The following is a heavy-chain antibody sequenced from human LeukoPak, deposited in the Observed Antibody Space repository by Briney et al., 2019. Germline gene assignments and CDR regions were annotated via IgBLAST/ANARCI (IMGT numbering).Heavy chain of an antibody. CDR3: VRGQLWSITFDY. V-gene: IGHV1-3*03. D-gene: IGHD5-18*01. Sequence: ASVKVSCKASGYTFTSYAMHWVRQAPGQRLEWMGWINAGNGNTKYSQEFQGRVTITRDTSASTAYMELSSLRSEDMAVYYCVRGQLWSITFDYWGQGTLVTVSS. CDR2: INAGNGNT. CDR1: GYTFTSYA. J-gene: IGHJ4*02.